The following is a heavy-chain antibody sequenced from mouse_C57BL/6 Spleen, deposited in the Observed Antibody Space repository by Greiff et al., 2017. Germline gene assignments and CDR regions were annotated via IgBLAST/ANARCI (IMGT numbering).Heavy chain of an antibody. CDR2: IDPSDSYT. V-gene: IGHV1-50*01. Sequence: QVQLQQPGAELVKPGASVKLSCKASGYTFTSYWMQWVKQRPGQGLEWIGEIDPSDSYTNYNQKFKGKATLTVDTSSSTAYMQLSSLTSEDSAVYYCARGSRHWYFDVWGTGTTVTVSS. CDR1: GYTFTSYW. D-gene: IGHD1-1*01. CDR3: ARGSRHWYFDV. J-gene: IGHJ1*03.